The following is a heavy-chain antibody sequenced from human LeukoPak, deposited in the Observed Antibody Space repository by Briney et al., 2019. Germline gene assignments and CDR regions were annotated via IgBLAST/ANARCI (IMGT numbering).Heavy chain of an antibody. V-gene: IGHV1-8*03. CDR1: GYTFTGYY. J-gene: IGHJ4*02. CDR3: ARGFTVSDY. CDR2: INPNSGNT. D-gene: IGHD4-11*01. Sequence: ASVKVSCKASGYTFTGYYMHWVRQAPGQGLEWMGWINPNSGNTGYAQKFQGRVTITGNTSISTAYMELSSLRSEDTAVYYCARGFTVSDYWGQGTLVTVSS.